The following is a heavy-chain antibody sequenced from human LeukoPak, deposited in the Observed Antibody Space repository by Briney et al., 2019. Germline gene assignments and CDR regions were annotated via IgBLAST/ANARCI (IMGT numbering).Heavy chain of an antibody. D-gene: IGHD2-15*01. CDR2: IYISGST. CDR1: GASINSHY. Sequence: SETLSLTCTVSGASINSHYWSWIRQPAGKGLEWIGRIYISGSTNYNSSLQSRVTMSVDTSKNQFSLKLTSVTAADTAVYYCARALNPLPGTYYFDYWGQGALVTVSS. CDR3: ARALNPLPGTYYFDY. V-gene: IGHV4-4*07. J-gene: IGHJ4*02.